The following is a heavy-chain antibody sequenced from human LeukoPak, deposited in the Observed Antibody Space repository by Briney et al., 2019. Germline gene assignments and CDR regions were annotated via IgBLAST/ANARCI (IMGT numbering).Heavy chain of an antibody. CDR1: GGSFSGYY. J-gene: IGHJ4*02. D-gene: IGHD6-19*01. CDR2: INHSGST. Sequence: SETLSLTCAVYGGSFSGYYWSWIRQPPGKGLEWIGEINHSGSTNYNPSLKSRVTISVDTPKNQFSLKLSSVTAADTAVYYCARGQWLVPEDYWGQGTLVTVSS. CDR3: ARGQWLVPEDY. V-gene: IGHV4-34*01.